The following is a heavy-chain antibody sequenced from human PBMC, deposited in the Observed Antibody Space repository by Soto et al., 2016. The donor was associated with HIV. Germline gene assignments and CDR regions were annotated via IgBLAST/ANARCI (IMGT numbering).Heavy chain of an antibody. J-gene: IGHJ3*02. CDR1: GVVFDDFG. Sequence: EVQLVESGGDVVRPGGSLRLSCVVSGVVFDDFGMSWVRQVPGKGLEWVSGIDWNGDTTGYGDSVKGRVIISRDNAKNSMYLQMKNLRGEDTALYYCARHYGSGFLGAFDIWGQGTMVTVSS. CDR2: IDWNGDTT. CDR3: ARHYGSGFLGAFDI. D-gene: IGHD3-10*01. V-gene: IGHV3-20*04.